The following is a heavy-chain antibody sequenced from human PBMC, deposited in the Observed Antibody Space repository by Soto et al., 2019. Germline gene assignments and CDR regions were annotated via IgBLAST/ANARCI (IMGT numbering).Heavy chain of an antibody. CDR1: GGTFSSYT. CDR3: ARDQPYYYDSSGFGSVSEYFQH. CDR2: IIPILGIA. J-gene: IGHJ1*01. V-gene: IGHV1-69*04. Sequence: SVKVSCKASGGTFSSYTISWVRQAPGQGLEWMGRIIPILGIANYAQKFQGRVTITADKSTSTAYMELSSLRSEDTAVYYCARDQPYYYDSSGFGSVSEYFQHWGQGTLVTVSS. D-gene: IGHD3-22*01.